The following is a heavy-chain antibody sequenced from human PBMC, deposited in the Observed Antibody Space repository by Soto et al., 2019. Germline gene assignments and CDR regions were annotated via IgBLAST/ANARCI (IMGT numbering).Heavy chain of an antibody. CDR1: GYRFTDYH. J-gene: IGHJ6*02. V-gene: IGHV1-2*04. CDR3: ARGDSTDCSNGVCSFFYNHDMDV. D-gene: IGHD2-8*01. Sequence: VSVKVSCKTAGYRFTDYHIHWVRQATGQGLEWLGRINPKSGGTSTAQKFQGWVTMTTDTSISTASMELTRLTSDDTAIYYCARGDSTDCSNGVCSFFYNHDMDVWGQGTTVTVSS. CDR2: INPKSGGT.